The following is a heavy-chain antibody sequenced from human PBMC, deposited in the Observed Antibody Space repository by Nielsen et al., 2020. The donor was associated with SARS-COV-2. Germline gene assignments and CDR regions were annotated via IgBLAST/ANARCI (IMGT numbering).Heavy chain of an antibody. J-gene: IGHJ6*02. Sequence: GGSLRLSCQASGYSFTSYWIGWVRQLPGKGLEWMGFIYPRDSETRYSPSFQGQVTISLDKATTTAYLQWSALKASNTAIYYCARQPSDYYGMDVWGQGTTVTVSS. CDR1: GYSFTSYW. V-gene: IGHV5-51*01. CDR2: IYPRDSET. CDR3: ARQPSDYYGMDV.